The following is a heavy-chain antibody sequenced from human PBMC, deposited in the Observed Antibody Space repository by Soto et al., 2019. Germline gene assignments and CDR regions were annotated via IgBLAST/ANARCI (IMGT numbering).Heavy chain of an antibody. J-gene: IGHJ3*02. Sequence: EVQLLESGGGLVQPGGSLRLSCAASGFTFSSYAMSWVRQAPGKGLEWVSAISGSGGSTYYADSVKGRFTISRDNSKNTLYLQMNSLRAEDTAVYYCAKSTSITMIVVVIQFDAFDIWGLGTMVTVSS. D-gene: IGHD3-22*01. V-gene: IGHV3-23*01. CDR1: GFTFSSYA. CDR2: ISGSGGST. CDR3: AKSTSITMIVVVIQFDAFDI.